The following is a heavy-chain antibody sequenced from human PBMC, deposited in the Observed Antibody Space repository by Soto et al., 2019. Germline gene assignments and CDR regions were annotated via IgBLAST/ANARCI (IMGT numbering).Heavy chain of an antibody. CDR2: IYYSGST. CDR3: AREDFGNYVFDY. CDR1: GASISSGGYY. D-gene: IGHD4-17*01. V-gene: IGHV4-31*03. J-gene: IGHJ4*02. Sequence: QVQLQASGPGLVKPSQTVSLTCTVSGASISSGGYYWSWIRQHPGTGLEWIGYIYYSGSTYYNPSLKSRVTISADTSKNQFSLKLSSVTAADTAVYYCAREDFGNYVFDYWGQGTLVTVSS.